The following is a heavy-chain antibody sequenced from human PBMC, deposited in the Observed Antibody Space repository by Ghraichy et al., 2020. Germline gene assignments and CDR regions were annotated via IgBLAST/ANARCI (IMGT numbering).Heavy chain of an antibody. CDR3: ARDIEYSSWSLYYYYYGMDV. J-gene: IGHJ6*02. V-gene: IGHV1-18*04. Sequence: ASVKVSCKASGYTFTSYGISWVRQAPGQGLEWMGWISAYNGNTNYAQKLQGRVTMTTDTSTSTAYMELRSLRSDDTAVYYCARDIEYSSWSLYYYYYGMDVWGQGTTVTVSS. CDR2: ISAYNGNT. CDR1: GYTFTSYG. D-gene: IGHD6-6*01.